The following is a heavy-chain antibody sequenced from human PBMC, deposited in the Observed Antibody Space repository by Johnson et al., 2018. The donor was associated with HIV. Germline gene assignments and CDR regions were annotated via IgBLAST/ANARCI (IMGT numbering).Heavy chain of an antibody. CDR1: GITVGTNY. V-gene: IGHV3-66*01. D-gene: IGHD2-15*01. Sequence: VQLVESGGGLVQPGGSLRLSCAASGITVGTNYMSWVRQAPGKGLEWVSVIFSVGDVYYADSVKGRFTISRDNAKNSLYLQMNSLRAEDTALYYCARLRSGNRAFDIWGQGTMVTVSS. CDR3: ARLRSGNRAFDI. CDR2: IFSVGDV. J-gene: IGHJ3*02.